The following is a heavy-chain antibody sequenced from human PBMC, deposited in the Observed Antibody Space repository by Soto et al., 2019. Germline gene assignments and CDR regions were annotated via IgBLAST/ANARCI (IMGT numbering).Heavy chain of an antibody. CDR2: ISFDGSDT. V-gene: IGHV3-30-3*01. Sequence: LRLSCGASGFAFSTYPMHWVRQAPGKGLDWVAVISFDGSDTFYADSVKGRFTISRDNSKNTLFLQMNSLRAEDTAVYYCARVGVASASYSFYFGYWGRGILVTVSS. CDR1: GFAFSTYP. J-gene: IGHJ4*02. CDR3: ARVGVASASYSFYFGY. D-gene: IGHD3-10*01.